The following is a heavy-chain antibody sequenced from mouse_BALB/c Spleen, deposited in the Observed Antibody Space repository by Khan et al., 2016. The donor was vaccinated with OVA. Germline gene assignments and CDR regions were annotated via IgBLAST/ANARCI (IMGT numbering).Heavy chain of an antibody. CDR3: ARAVYNGAWFAY. Sequence: QVQLKESGPGLVAPSQTLSITCTVSGFSLSNYGVHWVRQPPGKGLEWLGVIWAGGSTNHNSALMSRLTISKDNSKSQVFLKMTSLQTEDTARYCGARAVYNGAWFAYWGQGTLVTVSA. CDR1: GFSLSNYG. D-gene: IGHD1-3*01. CDR2: IWAGGST. V-gene: IGHV2-9*02. J-gene: IGHJ3*01.